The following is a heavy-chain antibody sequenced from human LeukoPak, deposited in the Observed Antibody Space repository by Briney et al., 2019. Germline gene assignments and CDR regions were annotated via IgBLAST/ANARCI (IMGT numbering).Heavy chain of an antibody. J-gene: IGHJ4*02. D-gene: IGHD1-26*01. Sequence: PGGSLRLSCAASGFTFSNYWMHWVRQVPGKGLVWVSRISGDGSSTTYADSVQGRFTISRDNAKNTLYLQVNSLRAEDTAVYYCARGYSGSYRIDYWGQGTLVTVSS. CDR1: GFTFSNYW. CDR3: ARGYSGSYRIDY. V-gene: IGHV3-74*01. CDR2: ISGDGSST.